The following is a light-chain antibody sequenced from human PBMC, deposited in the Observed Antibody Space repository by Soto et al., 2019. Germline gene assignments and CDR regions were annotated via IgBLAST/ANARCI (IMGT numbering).Light chain of an antibody. Sequence: DIPLTPSPSFLSASVGDRVTITCRARQGISSYLAWYQQPPGKAPKLLIYGASTLQRGVSSRFSGSGSGTEFTLTISSLQPEDFATYYCQHLNTYPRTFGQGTKLEVK. V-gene: IGKV1-9*01. CDR2: GAS. CDR1: QGISSY. CDR3: QHLNTYPRT. J-gene: IGKJ2*01.